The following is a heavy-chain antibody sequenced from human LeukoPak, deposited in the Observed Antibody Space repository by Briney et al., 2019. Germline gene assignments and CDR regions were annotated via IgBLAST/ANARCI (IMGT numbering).Heavy chain of an antibody. J-gene: IGHJ6*03. CDR1: GVNFGSYG. V-gene: IGHV3-23*01. CDR3: VKDHCSTTSYYGDYSSLFYMDV. CDR2: IGGTAGTT. D-gene: IGHD2-2*01. Sequence: PGGSLRLSCAASGVNFGSYGMHWVRQAPGKGLEWVSAIGGTAGTTYYAGSVKGRFTISRDTSKNTVYLQMNSLRAEDTAVYYCVKDHCSTTSYYGDYSSLFYMDVWGRGATVTVSS.